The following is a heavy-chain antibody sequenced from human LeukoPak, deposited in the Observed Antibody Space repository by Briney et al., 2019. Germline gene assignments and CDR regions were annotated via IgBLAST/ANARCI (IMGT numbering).Heavy chain of an antibody. CDR2: INPNSGGT. Sequence: ASVKVSCKASGYTFTGYYMHWVRQAPGQGLEWMGRINPNSGGTNYAQKFQGRVTMTRDTSISTAYMELSRLRSGDTAVYYCARDYRSTFYDYVWGSYPISDYWGQGTLVTVSS. CDR3: ARDYRSTFYDYVWGSYPISDY. CDR1: GYTFTGYY. J-gene: IGHJ4*02. D-gene: IGHD3-16*02. V-gene: IGHV1-2*06.